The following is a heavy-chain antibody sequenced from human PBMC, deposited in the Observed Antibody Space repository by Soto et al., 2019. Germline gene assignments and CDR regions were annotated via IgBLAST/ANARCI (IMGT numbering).Heavy chain of an antibody. CDR2: ISGSGGST. Sequence: AGSLRLSCAASGFTFSSYAMSWVRQAPGKGLEWVSAISGSGGSTYYADSVKGRFTISRDNSKNTLYLQMNSLRAEDTAVYYCAKDGALSGSGSYYNDRWGQGTLVTVSS. J-gene: IGHJ4*02. V-gene: IGHV3-23*01. CDR1: GFTFSSYA. CDR3: AKDGALSGSGSYYNDR. D-gene: IGHD3-10*01.